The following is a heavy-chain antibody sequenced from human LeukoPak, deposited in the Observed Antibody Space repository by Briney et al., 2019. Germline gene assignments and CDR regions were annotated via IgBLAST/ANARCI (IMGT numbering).Heavy chain of an antibody. D-gene: IGHD6-13*01. V-gene: IGHV3-23*01. J-gene: IGHJ4*02. CDR1: GFTFSIYA. CDR2: ISGSGGST. Sequence: PGGSLRLSCAASGFTFSIYAMSWVRQAPGKGLEWVSAISGSGGSTYYADSVKGRSTISRDNSKNTLYLQMNSLRAEDTAVYYCAKDEGPQLPTDSDYWGQGTLVTVSS. CDR3: AKDEGPQLPTDSDY.